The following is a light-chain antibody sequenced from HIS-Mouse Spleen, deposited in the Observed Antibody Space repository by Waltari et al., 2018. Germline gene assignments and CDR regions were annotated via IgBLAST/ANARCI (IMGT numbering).Light chain of an antibody. CDR3: CSYAGSSTWV. J-gene: IGLJ3*02. Sequence: QSALTQPASVSGSPGRSITIPCTATSSDVGSYNLFSWYQQHPGKAPKLMIYEGSKRPSGVSNRFSGSKSGNTASLTISGLQAEDEADYYCCSYAGSSTWVFGGGTKLTVL. CDR2: EGS. V-gene: IGLV2-23*01. CDR1: SSDVGSYNL.